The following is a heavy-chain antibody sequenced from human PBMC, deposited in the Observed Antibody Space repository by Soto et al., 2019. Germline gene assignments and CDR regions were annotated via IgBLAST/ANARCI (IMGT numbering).Heavy chain of an antibody. J-gene: IGHJ4*02. CDR3: AKALGELSPESFDY. CDR2: LWYDGSNR. Sequence: GGSLRLSCVASGFIFSSYGMHWVRQAPGKGLEWVAVLWYDGSNRYYVDSVKGRVTVSRDNSKNTQYLQMNSLRAEDTAVYFCAKALGELSPESFDYWGRGTLVTVSS. CDR1: GFIFSSYG. D-gene: IGHD3-16*02. V-gene: IGHV3-30*02.